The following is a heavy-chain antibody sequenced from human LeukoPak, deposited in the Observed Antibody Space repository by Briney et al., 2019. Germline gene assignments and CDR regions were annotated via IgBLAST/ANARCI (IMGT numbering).Heavy chain of an antibody. CDR2: IRNDRIT. D-gene: IGHD5-12*01. CDR1: GLTFSDAW. CDR3: TWMATIFTVGY. V-gene: IGHV3-15*01. J-gene: IGHJ4*02. Sequence: GESLRLSCVLSGLTFSDAWMSWVRQAPGKGLEWVGRIRNDRITDYAAPVQGRFSISRDNSKTTFYLQMNSLRTEDTGMYFRTWMATIFTVGYWGQGTLVTVSS.